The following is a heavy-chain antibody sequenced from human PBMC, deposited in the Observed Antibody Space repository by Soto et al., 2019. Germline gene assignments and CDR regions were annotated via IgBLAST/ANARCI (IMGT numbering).Heavy chain of an antibody. V-gene: IGHV3-23*01. CDR2: TRSNGGGNT. Sequence: GGSLRLSCAGSGFTFSNFAMTWVRQAPGKGLEWVSTTRSNGGGNTYYADSVKGRFTISRDNSNKTLYLQMNSLRADDTAVYYCAKFRIYSAFRNALDFWGRGTVVTV. J-gene: IGHJ3*01. CDR3: AKFRIYSAFRNALDF. D-gene: IGHD2-15*01. CDR1: GFTFSNFA.